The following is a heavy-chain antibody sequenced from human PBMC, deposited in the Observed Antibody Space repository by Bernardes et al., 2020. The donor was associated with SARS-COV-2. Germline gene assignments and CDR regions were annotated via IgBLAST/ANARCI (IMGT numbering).Heavy chain of an antibody. V-gene: IGHV2-5*02. J-gene: IGHJ5*02. CDR1: GFSFSTSEVG. CDR2: IYWDDDR. Sequence: SGPTLLKPTQTLTLTCTFSGFSFSTSEVGVGWIRQPPGKALEWLALIYWDDDRRYSPSLKSRLTITKDTSKNQVVLTMTNMDPVDTATYYCAHRRPSTWEGDWFDPWGQGTLVIVSS. D-gene: IGHD1-26*01. CDR3: AHRRPSTWEGDWFDP.